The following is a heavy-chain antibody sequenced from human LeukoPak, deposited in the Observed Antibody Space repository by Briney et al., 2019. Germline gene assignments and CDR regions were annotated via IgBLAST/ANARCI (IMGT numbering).Heavy chain of an antibody. Sequence: GGSLRLSCAASGCTFRSYAMSWVRQAPGKGLELVSAISGSGGSTYYADSVKGRFTISRDNSKNTLYLQMNSLRAEDTAVYYCAKGFEGYQLLYNYWGQGTLVTVSS. V-gene: IGHV3-23*01. CDR3: AKGFEGYQLLYNY. J-gene: IGHJ4*02. D-gene: IGHD2-2*02. CDR2: ISGSGGST. CDR1: GCTFRSYA.